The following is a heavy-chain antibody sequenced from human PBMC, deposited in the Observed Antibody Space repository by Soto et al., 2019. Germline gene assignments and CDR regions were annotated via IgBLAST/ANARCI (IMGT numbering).Heavy chain of an antibody. D-gene: IGHD3-10*02. V-gene: IGHV3-33*01. J-gene: IGHJ4*02. CDR3: ARDGVGHTTFFGYFDY. Sequence: QVQLVESGGGVVQPGRSLRLSCAASGFTFSGLGMHWVRQAPGKGLEWVAVIRYDGSNIYYADAVKGRFTISRDNSKDTLYLQMTSLRADDTDGYYCARDGVGHTTFFGYFDYWGQGTLVTVSS. CDR2: IRYDGSNI. CDR1: GFTFSGLG.